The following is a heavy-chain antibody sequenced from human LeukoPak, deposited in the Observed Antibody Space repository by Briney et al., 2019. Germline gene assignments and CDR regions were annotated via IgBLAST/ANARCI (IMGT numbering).Heavy chain of an antibody. CDR1: GFTFSSYS. V-gene: IGHV3-21*01. CDR2: ITSSSSYI. D-gene: IGHD3-10*01. J-gene: IGHJ4*02. CDR3: ARGEVHYYGSGSDY. Sequence: GGSLRLSCAASGFTFSSYSMNWVRQAPGKGLEWVSSITSSSSYIYYADSVKGRFTISRDNAKNSLYLQMNSLRAEDTAVYYCARGEVHYYGSGSDYWGQGTLVTVSS.